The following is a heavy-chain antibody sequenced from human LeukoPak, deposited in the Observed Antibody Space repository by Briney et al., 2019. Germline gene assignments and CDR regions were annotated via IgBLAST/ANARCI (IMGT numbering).Heavy chain of an antibody. CDR3: ASSRGDSSSWYAD. D-gene: IGHD6-13*01. V-gene: IGHV4-59*01. J-gene: IGHJ4*02. CDR1: GGSTSSYY. CDR2: IYYSGST. Sequence: SETLSLTCTASGGSTSSYYWSWIRQPPGKGLEWIGYIYYSGSTNYNPSLKSRVTISVDTSKNQFSLKLSSVTAADTAVYYCASSRGDSSSWYADWGQGTLVTVSS.